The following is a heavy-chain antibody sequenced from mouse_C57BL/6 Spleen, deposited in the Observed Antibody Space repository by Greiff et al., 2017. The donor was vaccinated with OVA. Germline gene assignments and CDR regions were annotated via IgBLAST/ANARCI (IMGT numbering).Heavy chain of an antibody. CDR3: ARGDYYGSSSNAMDY. CDR1: GYTFTSYG. V-gene: IGHV1-81*01. J-gene: IGHJ4*01. Sequence: QVQLQQSGAELARPGASVKLSCKASGYTFTSYGISWEKQRTGQGLEWIGEIYPRSGNTYYNEKFKGKATLTADKSSSTAYMELRSLTSEDSAVYFCARGDYYGSSSNAMDYWGQGTSVTVSS. D-gene: IGHD1-1*01. CDR2: IYPRSGNT.